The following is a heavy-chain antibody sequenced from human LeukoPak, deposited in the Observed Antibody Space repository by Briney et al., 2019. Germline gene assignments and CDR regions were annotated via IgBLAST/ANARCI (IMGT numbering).Heavy chain of an antibody. CDR2: INHSGST. Sequence: LTCAVYGGSFSGYYWSWIRQPPGKGLEWIGXINHSGSTNYNPSLKSRVTISVDTSKNQFSLKLSSVTAADTAVYYCARGGALRYFDWLLSPAAFDIWGQGTMVTVSP. CDR1: GGSFSGYY. J-gene: IGHJ3*02. D-gene: IGHD3-9*01. V-gene: IGHV4-34*01. CDR3: ARGGALRYFDWLLSPAAFDI.